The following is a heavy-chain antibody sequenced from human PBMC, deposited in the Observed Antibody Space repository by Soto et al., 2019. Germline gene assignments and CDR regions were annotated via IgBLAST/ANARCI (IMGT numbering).Heavy chain of an antibody. J-gene: IGHJ5*02. CDR3: AHAYTGSAWFQNWFDP. V-gene: IGHV2-5*02. Sequence: QITLKESGPTLVKPTQTLTLTCTFSGFSLSTSGVSVGWIRQPPGKALEWLALIYWDDDIRYSPFLKSRLTIAKDTSKNLVVLTMTNMDPVDTATYYCAHAYTGSAWFQNWFDPWGQGTLVTVSS. D-gene: IGHD6-19*01. CDR2: IYWDDDI. CDR1: GFSLSTSGVS.